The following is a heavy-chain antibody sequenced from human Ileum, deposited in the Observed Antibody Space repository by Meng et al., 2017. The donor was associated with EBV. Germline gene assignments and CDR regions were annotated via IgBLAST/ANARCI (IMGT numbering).Heavy chain of an antibody. CDR2: IIHGGSP. D-gene: IGHD2-8*02. Sequence: QGQLPPVGAGLLKPSETLSLTCAVNGGSRSGAYWNWIRQPPGKGLEWIGEIIHGGSPSYNPSLKSRVTISIDTSKNQLSLMLSSVTAADTAVYYCARRPTGIDYWGQGTLVTVSS. CDR1: GGSRSGAY. CDR3: ARRPTGIDY. V-gene: IGHV4-34*12. J-gene: IGHJ4*02.